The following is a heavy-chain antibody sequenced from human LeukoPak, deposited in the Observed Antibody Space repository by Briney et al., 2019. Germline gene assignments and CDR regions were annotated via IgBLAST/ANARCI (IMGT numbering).Heavy chain of an antibody. Sequence: RASVKVSCKASGYIFTSNYIHWVRQAPGQGLEWMGMIYPRDGSTSYAQRFRDRVTVTRDTSTSTVHMELSGLRSGDTAVYYCARDQEGFDYWGQGTQVTVSS. J-gene: IGHJ4*02. V-gene: IGHV1-46*01. CDR1: GYIFTSNY. CDR3: ARDQEGFDY. CDR2: IYPRDGST.